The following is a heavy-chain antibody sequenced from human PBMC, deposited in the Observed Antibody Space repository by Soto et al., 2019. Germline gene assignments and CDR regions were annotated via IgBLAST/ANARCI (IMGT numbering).Heavy chain of an antibody. V-gene: IGHV1-46*01. D-gene: IGHD5-18*01. CDR2: INPSGGST. CDR1: GGTFSNSA. CDR3: ARDRNGDSYGYFVYYGMDV. J-gene: IGHJ6*02. Sequence: GASVKVSCKASGGTFSNSAINWVRQAPGQGLEWMGIINPSGGSTSYAQKFQGRVTMTRDTSTSTVYMELSSLRSEDTAVYYCARDRNGDSYGYFVYYGMDVWGQGTTVTVSS.